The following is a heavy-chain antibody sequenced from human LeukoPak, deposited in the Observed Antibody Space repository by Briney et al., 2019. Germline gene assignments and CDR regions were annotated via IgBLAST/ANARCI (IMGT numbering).Heavy chain of an antibody. V-gene: IGHV4-38-2*01. Sequence: PSETLSLTCAVSGYSICSGYYWGWIRQPPGKGLEWIGSIYHSGSTYYNPSLKSRVTISVDTSKNQFSLKLSSVTAAGTAVYYCARRTVGYCTNGVCSDWFDPWGQGTLVTVSS. CDR1: GYSICSGYY. CDR2: IYHSGST. CDR3: ARRTVGYCTNGVCSDWFDP. D-gene: IGHD2-8*01. J-gene: IGHJ5*02.